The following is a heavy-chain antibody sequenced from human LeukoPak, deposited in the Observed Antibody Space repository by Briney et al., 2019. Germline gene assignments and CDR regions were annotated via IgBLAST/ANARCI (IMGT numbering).Heavy chain of an antibody. J-gene: IGHJ4*02. Sequence: SQTLSLTCDISGDSVSSNSAAWNWIRQSPSRGLEWLGRTYYRSKWYNDYAISVKSRMTINADTSKNQFSLQLNSVTPEDTAVYYCAKGTWALLDCWGQGTLVIVSS. CDR1: GDSVSSNSAA. CDR2: TYYRSKWYN. D-gene: IGHD1-26*01. CDR3: AKGTWALLDC. V-gene: IGHV6-1*01.